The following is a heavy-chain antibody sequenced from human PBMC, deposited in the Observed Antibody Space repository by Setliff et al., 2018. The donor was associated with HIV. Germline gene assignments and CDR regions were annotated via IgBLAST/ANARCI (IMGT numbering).Heavy chain of an antibody. CDR2: INAANGKT. V-gene: IGHV1-3*01. CDR3: ARGVIRGVISQGGLDY. J-gene: IGHJ4*02. Sequence: ASVKVSCKASGFTFTTYAVHWVRQAPGQRPEWMGWINAANGKTRYPQRFEARVTITMDTGASTAYMELNGLRSEDSAVYYCARGVIRGVISQGGLDYWGPGTLVTVSS. CDR1: GFTFTTYA. D-gene: IGHD3-10*01.